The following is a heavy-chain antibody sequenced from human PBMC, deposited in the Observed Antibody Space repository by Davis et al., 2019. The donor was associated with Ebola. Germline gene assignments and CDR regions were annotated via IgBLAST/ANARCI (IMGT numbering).Heavy chain of an antibody. D-gene: IGHD2-15*01. Sequence: MPSETLSLTCAVYGESFSGYYWSWIRQPPGKGLEWIGEINHSGSTNYNPSLKSRVTISVDTSKNQFSLKLSSVTAADTAVYYCARVGPRYCSGGSCYYRFDPWGQGTLVTVSS. J-gene: IGHJ5*02. CDR2: INHSGST. CDR1: GESFSGYY. CDR3: ARVGPRYCSGGSCYYRFDP. V-gene: IGHV4-34*01.